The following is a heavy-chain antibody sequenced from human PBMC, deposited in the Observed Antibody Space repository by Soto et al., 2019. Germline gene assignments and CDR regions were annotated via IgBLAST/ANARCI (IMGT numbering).Heavy chain of an antibody. CDR2: IIPIFGTA. D-gene: IGHD5-18*01. V-gene: IGHV1-69*12. CDR1: GGTFSSYA. Sequence: QVQLVQSGAEVKKPGSSVKVSCKASGGTFSSYAISWVRQAPGQGLEWMGGIIPIFGTANYAQKFQGRVTIXAVXSTSTAYMELSSLRSEDTAVYYCAESAEYSYGFDYWGQGTLVTVSS. J-gene: IGHJ4*02. CDR3: AESAEYSYGFDY.